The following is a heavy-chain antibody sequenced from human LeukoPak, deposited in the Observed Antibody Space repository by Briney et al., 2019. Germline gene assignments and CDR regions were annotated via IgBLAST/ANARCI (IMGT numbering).Heavy chain of an antibody. D-gene: IGHD6-19*01. CDR2: ISGSGGST. Sequence: GGSLRLSCAASGFTFSSYAMSWVRQAPGKGLEWVSAISGSGGSTYYADSVKGRFTISRDNSKNTLYLQMNSLRAGDTAVYYCAKDLYSSGWYGSGYWGQGTLVTVSS. J-gene: IGHJ4*02. V-gene: IGHV3-23*01. CDR3: AKDLYSSGWYGSGY. CDR1: GFTFSSYA.